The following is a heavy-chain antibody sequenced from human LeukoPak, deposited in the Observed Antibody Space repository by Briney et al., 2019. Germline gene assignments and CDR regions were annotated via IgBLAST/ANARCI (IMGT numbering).Heavy chain of an antibody. CDR3: ARGLVLATDDAFDI. CDR2: VYDNDIS. D-gene: IGHD5-12*01. CDR1: GASTRSYF. Sequence: SETLSLTCSVSGASTRSYFWSWIRQSPGKGLEWIGYVYDNDISNFNPSLESRVTILVDRSKSQFSLKLRSVTAADTAVYYCARGLVLATDDAFDIWGPGTIVTVSS. V-gene: IGHV4-59*01. J-gene: IGHJ3*02.